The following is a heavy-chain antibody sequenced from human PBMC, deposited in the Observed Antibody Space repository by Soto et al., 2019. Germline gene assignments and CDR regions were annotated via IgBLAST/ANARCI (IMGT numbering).Heavy chain of an antibody. J-gene: IGHJ2*01. V-gene: IGHV3-30-3*01. Sequence: QVQLVESGGGVVQPGRSLRLSCAASGFTFSSYAMQWVRQAPGKGLEWVAVISYDGSNKYYTDSVKGRFTISRDNSKNTLDVQMNSLRAEDTAVYYCARPLWRDDYNWGYFDLWGRGTLVTVSS. CDR2: ISYDGSNK. D-gene: IGHD4-4*01. CDR1: GFTFSSYA. CDR3: ARPLWRDDYNWGYFDL.